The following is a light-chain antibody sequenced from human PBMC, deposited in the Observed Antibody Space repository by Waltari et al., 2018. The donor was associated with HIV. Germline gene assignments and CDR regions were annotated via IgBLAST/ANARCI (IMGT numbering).Light chain of an antibody. J-gene: IGLJ2*01. V-gene: IGLV2-14*01. CDR1: SSDVGVYNY. CDR2: EVS. CDR3: SSYTSGSTLVV. Sequence: QSALTQPASVSGSPGQSIIISCTGTSSDVGVYNYVSWYQHHPGKAPKLMIYEVSNRPSGVSNRFSGSKSGNTASLTISGLQADDEADYYCSSYTSGSTLVVFGGGTKLTVL.